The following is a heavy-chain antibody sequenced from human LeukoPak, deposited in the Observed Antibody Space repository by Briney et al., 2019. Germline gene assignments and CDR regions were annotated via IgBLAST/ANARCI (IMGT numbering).Heavy chain of an antibody. CDR1: GYTFTGYY. J-gene: IGHJ3*02. V-gene: IGHV1-2*02. D-gene: IGHD5-12*01. CDR3: ARPGYDVPSGFGTFDI. CDR2: INPNSGGT. Sequence: GASVKVSCKASGYTFTGYYMHWVRQAPGQGLEWMGWINPNSGGTNYAQKFQGRVTMTRDTSISTAYMELSRLRSDDTAVYYCARPGYDVPSGFGTFDIWGQGTMVTVSS.